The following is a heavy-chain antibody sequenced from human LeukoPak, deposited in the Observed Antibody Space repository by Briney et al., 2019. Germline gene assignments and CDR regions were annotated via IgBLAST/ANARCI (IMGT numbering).Heavy chain of an antibody. CDR3: ARDLDCGGDCPPYNWFDP. Sequence: ASVKVSCKASGYTFTSYGISWVRQAPGQGLEWMGWISAYNDNTNYAQKLQGRVTMTTDTSTSTAYMELRSLRSDDTAVYYCARDLDCGGDCPPYNWFDPWGQGTLVTVSS. J-gene: IGHJ5*02. V-gene: IGHV1-18*01. CDR2: ISAYNDNT. CDR1: GYTFTSYG. D-gene: IGHD2-21*02.